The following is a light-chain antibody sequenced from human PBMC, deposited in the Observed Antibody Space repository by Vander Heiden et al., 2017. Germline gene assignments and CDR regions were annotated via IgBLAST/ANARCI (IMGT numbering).Light chain of an antibody. V-gene: IGKV3-15*01. CDR3: QQYNYWPPMYT. CDR1: QSVSSN. J-gene: IGKJ2*01. Sequence: EIVMKQSPATLSVSPGERATLSCRASQSVSSNLAWYQQKPGQAPRLLIYGASTRATGIPARFSGSGSGTEFTLTISSLQSEDFAVYYCQQYNYWPPMYTFGQGTKLEI. CDR2: GAS.